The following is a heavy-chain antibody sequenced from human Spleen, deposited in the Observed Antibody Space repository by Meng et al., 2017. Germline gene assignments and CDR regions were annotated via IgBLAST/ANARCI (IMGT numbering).Heavy chain of an antibody. D-gene: IGHD3-22*01. Sequence: QVQLQESGPGLVKPSQTLFLTCSVSGGSFSSASYYWSWIRQPPGKGLEWIGEINHGGSTNYNPSLKSRVTISVDTSKNHFSLNLTSVTAADTAVYYCTRGKKYYYDSTGYFAYWGQGTLVTVSS. CDR1: GGSFSSASYY. CDR2: INHGGST. CDR3: TRGKKYYYDSTGYFAY. J-gene: IGHJ4*02. V-gene: IGHV4-61*03.